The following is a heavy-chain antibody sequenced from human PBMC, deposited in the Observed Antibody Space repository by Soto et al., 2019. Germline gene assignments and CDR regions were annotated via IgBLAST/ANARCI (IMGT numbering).Heavy chain of an antibody. D-gene: IGHD4-17*01. Sequence: LVGSLRLSSKASGFTFSNYLLSWVRQAPGKGLEWVANIKQDGSEKYYVDSVKGRFTISRDNAKNSLYLQMNSLRAEDTAVYYCARDSRTTTVVKYWGQGT. CDR3: ARDSRTTTVVKY. CDR2: IKQDGSEK. CDR1: GFTFSNYL. J-gene: IGHJ4*02. V-gene: IGHV3-7*01.